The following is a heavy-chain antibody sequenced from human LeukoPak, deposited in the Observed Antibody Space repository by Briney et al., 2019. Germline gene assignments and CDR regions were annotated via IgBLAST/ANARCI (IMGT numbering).Heavy chain of an antibody. J-gene: IGHJ4*02. CDR3: ARITKNYDRPGFFGNNHYLDY. Sequence: GSVKVSSKASGYTFTGHYMHWVRQAPGQGLEWMGWINPNSGGTNIAQKFQGRVTMTSDTSLNPAHMELSGLRSDDTAVYYCARITKNYDRPGFFGNNHYLDYWGQGTLVTVSS. D-gene: IGHD3-22*01. CDR1: GYTFTGHY. CDR2: INPNSGGT. V-gene: IGHV1-2*02.